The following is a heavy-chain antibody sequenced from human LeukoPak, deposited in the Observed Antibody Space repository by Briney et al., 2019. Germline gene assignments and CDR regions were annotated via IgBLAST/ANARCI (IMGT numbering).Heavy chain of an antibody. CDR1: GGSSSGYY. D-gene: IGHD2-2*01. V-gene: IGHV4-34*01. CDR3: ARGTKDEYIVVVPAAVFDP. CDR2: INHSGST. Sequence: SETLSLTCAVYGGSSSGYYWSWIRQPPGKGLEWIGEINHSGSTNYNPSLKSRVTISVDTSKNQFSLKLSSVTAADTAVYYCARGTKDEYIVVVPAAVFDPWGQGTLVTVSS. J-gene: IGHJ5*02.